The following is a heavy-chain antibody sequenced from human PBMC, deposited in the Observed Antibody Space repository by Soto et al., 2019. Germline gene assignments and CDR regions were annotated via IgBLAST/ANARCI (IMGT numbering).Heavy chain of an antibody. J-gene: IGHJ5*02. D-gene: IGHD2-2*01. CDR2: IYHSGST. CDR1: GGSISSGGYF. V-gene: IGHV4-30-2*01. CDR3: ARSGEYQLLAGNWFDP. Sequence: SETLSFTCAVSGGSISSGGYFWSWIRQPPGKGLEWIGYIYHSGSTYYNPSLKSRVTISVDRSKNQFSLKLSSVTAADTAVYYCARSGEYQLLAGNWFDPWGQGTLVTVSS.